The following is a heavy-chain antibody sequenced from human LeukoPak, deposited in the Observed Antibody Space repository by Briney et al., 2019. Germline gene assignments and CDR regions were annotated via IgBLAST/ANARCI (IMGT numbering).Heavy chain of an antibody. V-gene: IGHV3-53*01. CDR2: IYSGGST. Sequence: GGSLRLSCAASGFTGSSNYMSWVRQAPGKGLEWVTVIYSGGSTYYADTLRGRFTVSRDNSKITLYLQINSLRAEDTAVYYCARDRDNDYLDSWGQGTLVTVSS. J-gene: IGHJ4*02. CDR1: GFTGSSNY. CDR3: ARDRDNDYLDS. D-gene: IGHD1-1*01.